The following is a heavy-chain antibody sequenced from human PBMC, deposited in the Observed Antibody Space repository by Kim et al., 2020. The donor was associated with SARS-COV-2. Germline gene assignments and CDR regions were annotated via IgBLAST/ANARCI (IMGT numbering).Heavy chain of an antibody. Sequence: SETLSLTCTVSGGSISSSSYYWGWIRQPPGKGLEWIGSIYYSGSTYYNPSLKSRVTISVDTSKNQFSLKLSSVTAADTAVYYCARRGRDSSGYYFPSNWYFDLWGRGTLVTVPS. CDR1: GGSISSSSYY. CDR2: IYYSGST. V-gene: IGHV4-39*01. J-gene: IGHJ2*01. D-gene: IGHD3-22*01. CDR3: ARRGRDSSGYYFPSNWYFDL.